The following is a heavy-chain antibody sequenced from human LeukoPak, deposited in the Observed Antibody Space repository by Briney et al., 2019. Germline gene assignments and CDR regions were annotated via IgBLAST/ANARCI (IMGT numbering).Heavy chain of an antibody. J-gene: IGHJ4*02. Sequence: GGSLRLSCAASGFTFSSYGTTWVRQAPGKGLEWVSAITAGGNTYFADSVKGRFTISRDNSKNMLYLQMNSLRAEDTALYYCAKAPGDYYDTRADRDYWGQGTLVTVSS. D-gene: IGHD3-22*01. CDR3: AKAPGDYYDTRADRDY. V-gene: IGHV3-23*01. CDR2: ITAGGNT. CDR1: GFTFSSYG.